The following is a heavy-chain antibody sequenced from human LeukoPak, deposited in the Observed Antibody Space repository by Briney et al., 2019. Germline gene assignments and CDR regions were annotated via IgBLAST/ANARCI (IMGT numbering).Heavy chain of an antibody. V-gene: IGHV3-23*01. J-gene: IGHJ5*01. CDR2: VSGKGYET. CDR3: AKGGHYSFFDS. D-gene: IGHD3-10*01. Sequence: PGGSLRLSCAASGLIFRNYAMSWVRPAPGKGLEWVSTVSGKGYETFYADSVTSRFSPSRDTSKNAFYLQINSPRAEDTAVYYCAKGGHYSFFDSWGQGTLVTVSS. CDR1: GLIFRNYA.